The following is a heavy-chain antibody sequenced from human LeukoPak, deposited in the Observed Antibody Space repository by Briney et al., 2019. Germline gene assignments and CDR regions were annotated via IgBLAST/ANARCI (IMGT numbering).Heavy chain of an antibody. CDR2: ITPFLGIA. D-gene: IGHD2-21*01. Sequence: SVKVSCKASGDTFSSYAINWVRQAPGQGPEWMGRITPFLGIANYPQKFQGRVTIIADESTATAYMELSSLRSEDTAVYYCAREGGYSGTDAFDIWGQGTMVTVSS. CDR1: GDTFSSYA. CDR3: AREGGYSGTDAFDI. J-gene: IGHJ3*02. V-gene: IGHV1-69*04.